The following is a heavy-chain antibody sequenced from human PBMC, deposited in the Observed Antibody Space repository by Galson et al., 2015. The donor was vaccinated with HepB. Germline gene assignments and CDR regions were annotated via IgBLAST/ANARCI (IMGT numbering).Heavy chain of an antibody. CDR3: AKSVRGYCSGGSCPYFDY. Sequence: SLRLSCAASGFTFDDYAMHWVRQAPGKGLEWVSGISWNGGIIVYADSVKGRFTISRDNAKNSLYLQMNSLRAGDTALYYCAKSVRGYCSGGSCPYFDYWGQGTLVTVSS. D-gene: IGHD2-15*01. CDR1: GFTFDDYA. V-gene: IGHV3-9*01. J-gene: IGHJ4*02. CDR2: ISWNGGII.